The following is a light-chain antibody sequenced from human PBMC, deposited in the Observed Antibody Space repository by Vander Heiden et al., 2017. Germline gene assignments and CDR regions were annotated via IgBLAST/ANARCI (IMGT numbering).Light chain of an antibody. J-gene: IGLJ2*01. CDR2: LNSDGSH. CDR1: CGHSSYA. CDR3: QTWGTGPYVI. V-gene: IGLV4-69*01. Sequence: QLVLTQSPSASASLGSSVKPTCSLSCGHSSYAIAWHQQQPEKGPRYLMKLNSDGSHTKGDGIPDRFSGSSSGAERYLTISSLQSKDEADYYCQTWGTGPYVIFGGGTKLTVL.